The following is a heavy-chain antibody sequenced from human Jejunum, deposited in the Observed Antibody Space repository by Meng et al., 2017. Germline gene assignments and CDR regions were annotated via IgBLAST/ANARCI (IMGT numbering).Heavy chain of an antibody. D-gene: IGHD6-19*01. CDR3: ASPGYSSGWYRWYAFDI. V-gene: IGHV4-34*01. CDR1: GGSFSGYY. Sequence: RLPLWGAGLLTPSETLSLTCAVYGGSFSGYYWSWIRQPPGKGLEWIGEINHSGSTNYNPSLKSRVTISVDTSKNQFSLKLSSVTAADTAVYYCASPGYSSGWYRWYAFDIWGQGTMVTVSS. CDR2: INHSGST. J-gene: IGHJ3*02.